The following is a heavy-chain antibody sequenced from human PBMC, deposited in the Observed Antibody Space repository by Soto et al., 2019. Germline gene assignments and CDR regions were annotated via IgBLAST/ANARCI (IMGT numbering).Heavy chain of an antibody. CDR2: ISGSSGTI. Sequence: EVQLVESGGGLVQPGASLRLSCAASGFTFSGYSMTWVRQAPGKGLEWVSHISGSSGTIYYADSVKGRFTISRDNARNSLFLQMNSLRAEDTAVYYCARDSPPYDFWSGYSRDAFDVWGQGTMVTVSS. CDR3: ARDSPPYDFWSGYSRDAFDV. D-gene: IGHD3-3*01. J-gene: IGHJ3*01. CDR1: GFTFSGYS. V-gene: IGHV3-48*01.